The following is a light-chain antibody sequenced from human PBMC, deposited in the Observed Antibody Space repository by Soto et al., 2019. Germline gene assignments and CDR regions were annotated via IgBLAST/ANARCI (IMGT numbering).Light chain of an antibody. V-gene: IGLV2-14*01. J-gene: IGLJ1*01. CDR3: SSYSSTSTLV. Sequence: QSVLTQPASVSGSPGQSITISCTGTSSDLAIYNYVSWYQQQPGKAPKLMIYQVTNRPSGVSNCFSGSRSGNTASLTISGLQAEDEADYYCSSYSSTSTLVFGTGTKVTVL. CDR2: QVT. CDR1: SSDLAIYNY.